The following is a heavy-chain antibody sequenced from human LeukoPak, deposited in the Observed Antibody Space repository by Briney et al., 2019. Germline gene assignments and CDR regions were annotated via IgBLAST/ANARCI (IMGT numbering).Heavy chain of an antibody. CDR2: IYYSGST. CDR1: GGSISSGGYY. V-gene: IGHV4-31*03. J-gene: IGHJ5*02. Sequence: SETLSLTCTVSGGSISSGGYYWSWIRQHPGKGLEWIGYIYYSGSTYYNPSIKSRVTISVDTSKNQFSLKLSSVTAADTAVYYCARWSGLLVPDNWFAPWGQGTLVTVSS. D-gene: IGHD2-2*01. CDR3: ARWSGLLVPDNWFAP.